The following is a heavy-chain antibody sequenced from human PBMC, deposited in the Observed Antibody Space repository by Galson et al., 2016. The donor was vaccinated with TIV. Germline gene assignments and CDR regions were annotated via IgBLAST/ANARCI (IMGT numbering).Heavy chain of an antibody. D-gene: IGHD2-15*01. J-gene: IGHJ4*02. V-gene: IGHV3-73*01. CDR2: VRTKPNNYAT. CDR3: TKSEDFVVFHH. CDR1: GFTFSAST. Sequence: SLRLSCAASGFTFSASTMHWVRQASGKGLEWVARVRTKPNNYATAYAASVEGRVAISRDDSKNTAYLQMNRLITEDTAVYYCTKSEDFVVFHHWGQGALVAVSS.